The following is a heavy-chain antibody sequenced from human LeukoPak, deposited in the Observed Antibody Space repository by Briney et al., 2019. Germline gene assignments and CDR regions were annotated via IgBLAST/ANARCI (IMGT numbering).Heavy chain of an antibody. CDR1: GLTFSSFA. Sequence: GGSRSLSCAASGLTFSSFAMSWVGQVQGRGWGWVSLFVVSGGSTYYADSVKGRFTISRDNSENTLYLQMNSLRAEDTAVYYCAKTHRYCSSGTCYLFDYWGQGTLVTVSS. V-gene: IGHV3-23*01. CDR3: AKTHRYCSSGTCYLFDY. J-gene: IGHJ4*02. D-gene: IGHD2-15*01. CDR2: FVVSGGST.